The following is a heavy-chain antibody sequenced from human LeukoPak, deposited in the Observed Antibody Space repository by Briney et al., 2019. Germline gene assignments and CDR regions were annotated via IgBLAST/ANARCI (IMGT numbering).Heavy chain of an antibody. D-gene: IGHD1-1*01. Sequence: PGGSLRLSCAAAGFTFGSYSRNWVRQAPGKGLEWVSSIRHGSSYIYYADSVKGRFTISRANAETSLYLQMNSLRAEDTAVYYCARGPKYIASTGPHYFDYWGQGTLVTVSS. V-gene: IGHV3-21*01. J-gene: IGHJ4*02. CDR1: GFTFGSYS. CDR3: ARGPKYIASTGPHYFDY. CDR2: IRHGSSYI.